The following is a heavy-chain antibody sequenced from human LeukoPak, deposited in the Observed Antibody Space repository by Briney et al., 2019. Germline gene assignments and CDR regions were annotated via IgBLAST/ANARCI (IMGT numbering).Heavy chain of an antibody. CDR1: GFTFSSYS. CDR3: AREGGVIDY. V-gene: IGHV3-48*04. J-gene: IGHJ4*02. Sequence: PGGSLRLSCAASGFTFSSYSMNWVRQAPGEGLEWVSYISSSSSTIYYADSVKGRFTISRDNAKNSLYLQMNSLRAEDTAVYYCAREGGVIDYWGQGTLVTVSS. CDR2: ISSSSSTI. D-gene: IGHD3-16*02.